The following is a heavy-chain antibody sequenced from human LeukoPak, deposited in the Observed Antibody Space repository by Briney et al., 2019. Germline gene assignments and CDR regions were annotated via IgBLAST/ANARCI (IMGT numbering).Heavy chain of an antibody. Sequence: SVKVSCKASGGTFSSYAISWVRQAPGQGLEWMGGIIPIFGTANYAQKFQGRVTITTDESTSTAYMELSSLRSEDTAVYYCAGNYGSGSYFNWFDPWGQETLVTVSS. CDR1: GGTFSSYA. CDR3: AGNYGSGSYFNWFDP. J-gene: IGHJ5*02. V-gene: IGHV1-69*05. CDR2: IIPIFGTA. D-gene: IGHD3-10*01.